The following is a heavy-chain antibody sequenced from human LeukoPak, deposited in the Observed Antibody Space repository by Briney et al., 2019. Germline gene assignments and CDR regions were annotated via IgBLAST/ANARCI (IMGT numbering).Heavy chain of an antibody. CDR2: MNPNSGNT. J-gene: IGHJ6*03. D-gene: IGHD2-2*01. CDR3: ARAHRSTVPYYYYYMDV. CDR1: GYTFTSYD. Sequence: ASVKVSCKASGYTFTSYDINWVRQATGQGLEWMGWMNPNSGNTGYAQKFQGRVTITRNTSISTAYMELSSLRSEDTAVYYCARAHRSTVPYYYYYMDVWGKGTTVTVSS. V-gene: IGHV1-8*03.